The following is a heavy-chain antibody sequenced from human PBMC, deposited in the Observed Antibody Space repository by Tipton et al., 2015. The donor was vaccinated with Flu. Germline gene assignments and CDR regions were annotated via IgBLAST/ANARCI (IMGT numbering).Heavy chain of an antibody. D-gene: IGHD2-8*01. J-gene: IGHJ6*02. CDR1: GFTFSGHA. CDR2: ISHDGNNK. Sequence: SLRLSCAASGFTFSGHAMHWVRQAPGKGLEWVGAISHDGNNKYYADSVKGRFTISRDNSRNTLYLQMNSLRPEDTAVYYCARDNGAGSGLDVWGQGTTVTVSS. CDR3: ARDNGAGSGLDV. V-gene: IGHV3-30-3*01.